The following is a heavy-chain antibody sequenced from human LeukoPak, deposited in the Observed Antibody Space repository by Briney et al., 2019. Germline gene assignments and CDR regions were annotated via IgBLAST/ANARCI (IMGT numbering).Heavy chain of an antibody. CDR2: IIPIFGTA. D-gene: IGHD2-2*02. CDR1: GGTFSTYP. CDR3: ARGGYCSSTSCYKGAGYMDV. J-gene: IGHJ6*03. V-gene: IGHV1-69*01. Sequence: GASVKVSCKASGGTFSTYPVSWVRQAPGQGLEWMGGIIPIFGTANYAQKFQGRVTITADESTSTAYMELSSLRSEDTAVYYCARGGYCSSTSCYKGAGYMDVWGKGTTVTVSS.